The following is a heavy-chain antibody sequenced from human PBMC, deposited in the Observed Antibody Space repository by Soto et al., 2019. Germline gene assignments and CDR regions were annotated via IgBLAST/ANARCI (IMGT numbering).Heavy chain of an antibody. V-gene: IGHV3-23*01. CDR1: GFTFDSYA. CDR2: ISGGVTST. D-gene: IGHD2-2*01. J-gene: IGHJ6*02. CDR3: AKERFVYDFGIVPAATLIGLAV. Sequence: GGSLRVSCVASGFTFDSYAMNWIRQAQGKGLEWVSFISGGVTSTYYAASVKGRFTVSRDNSKNPMYLQMNSLRAEDTGVYYCAKERFVYDFGIVPAATLIGLAVWGQGTTVTVS.